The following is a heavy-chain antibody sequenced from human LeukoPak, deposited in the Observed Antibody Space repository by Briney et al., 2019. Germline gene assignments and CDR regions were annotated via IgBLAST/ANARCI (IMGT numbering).Heavy chain of an antibody. CDR2: IYHSGST. Sequence: SETLSLTSTVSGGSISSGGYYWSWIRQPPGKGLEWIGYIYHSGSTYYNPSLKSRVTISVDRSKNQFSLNLSSVTAADTAVYYCARDSGYCSSTSFYPWFDPWGQGTLVTVSS. D-gene: IGHD2-2*01. CDR3: ARDSGYCSSTSFYPWFDP. V-gene: IGHV4-30-2*01. CDR1: GGSISSGGYY. J-gene: IGHJ5*02.